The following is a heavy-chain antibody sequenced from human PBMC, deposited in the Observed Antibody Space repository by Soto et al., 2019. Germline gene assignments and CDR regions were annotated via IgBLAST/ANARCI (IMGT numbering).Heavy chain of an antibody. CDR3: ARDAGSYYVQDYFDY. D-gene: IGHD1-26*01. Sequence: VQLVESGGGVVQPGRSLRLSCAASGFTFSSYAMHWVRQAPGKGLGWVAVISYDGSNKYYADSVKGRFTISRDNSKNTLYLQMNSLRAEDTAVYYCARDAGSYYVQDYFDYWGQGTLVTVSS. CDR2: ISYDGSNK. CDR1: GFTFSSYA. V-gene: IGHV3-30-3*01. J-gene: IGHJ4*02.